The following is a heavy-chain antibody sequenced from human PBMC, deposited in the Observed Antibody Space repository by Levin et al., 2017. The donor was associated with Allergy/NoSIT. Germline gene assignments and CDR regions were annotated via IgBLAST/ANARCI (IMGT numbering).Heavy chain of an antibody. Sequence: SETLSLTCTVSGGSISSYYWSWIRQPPGKGLEWIGYIYYSGSTNYNPSLKSRVTISVDTSKNQFSLKLSSVTAADTAVYYCARWLQFPTDQYWYFDLWGRGTLVTVSS. V-gene: IGHV4-59*08. CDR3: ARWLQFPTDQYWYFDL. CDR1: GGSISSYY. J-gene: IGHJ2*01. D-gene: IGHD5-24*01. CDR2: IYYSGST.